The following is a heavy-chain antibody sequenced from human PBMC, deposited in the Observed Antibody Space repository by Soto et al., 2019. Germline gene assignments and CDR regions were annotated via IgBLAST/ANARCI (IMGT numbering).Heavy chain of an antibody. Sequence: QVQVMQSGAEVKKPGDSVKVSCKTSGYIFSDYGINWVRQAPGQGLEWMGWISGYSGNANLAQKFQGRVTMTTDKSTRTAYMELRRLRSDDTAVYYCAKRTSGTTCGVSDYWGQGTLVTVSS. D-gene: IGHD4-17*01. CDR1: GYIFSDYG. V-gene: IGHV1-18*04. CDR3: AKRTSGTTCGVSDY. J-gene: IGHJ4*02. CDR2: ISGYSGNA.